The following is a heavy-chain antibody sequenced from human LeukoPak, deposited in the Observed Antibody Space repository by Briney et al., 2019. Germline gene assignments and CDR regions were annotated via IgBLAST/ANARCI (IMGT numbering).Heavy chain of an antibody. V-gene: IGHV1-46*01. CDR1: GYTFTSYY. CDR3: ARDSRFFLYYDFWSGYLDY. D-gene: IGHD3-3*01. CDR2: INPSGGST. J-gene: IGHJ4*02. Sequence: ASVKVSCKASGYTFTSYYMHRVRQAPGQGLEWMGIINPSGGSTSYAQKFQGRVTMTRDMSTSTVYMELSSLRSEDTAVYYCARDSRFFLYYDFWSGYLDYWGQGTLDTVSS.